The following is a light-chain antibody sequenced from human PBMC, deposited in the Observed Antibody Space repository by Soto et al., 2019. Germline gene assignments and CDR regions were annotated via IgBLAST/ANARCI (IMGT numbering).Light chain of an antibody. J-gene: IGKJ1*01. CDR3: QQTPRTPWT. Sequence: DIQMTQSPSSLSASVGDRVTITCRATQIISTYLKWYQQKPGEAPKFLVFAASSLQSRVPSRFSGGGAGTDFTLTISSLESEEFATYHGQQTPRTPWTFGQGTKVEFK. CDR2: AAS. CDR1: QIISTY. V-gene: IGKV1-39*01.